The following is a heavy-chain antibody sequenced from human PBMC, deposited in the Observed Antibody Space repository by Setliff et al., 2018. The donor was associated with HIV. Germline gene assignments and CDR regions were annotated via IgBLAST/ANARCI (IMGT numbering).Heavy chain of an antibody. J-gene: IGHJ3*01. Sequence: PGESLKISCKASGYTFTNYWTAWVRQMPGKGLEWMGIIHPRDFDIKYSQSFQGQVTISADKSTSTAYLQWSSLTSDDTAMYYCARALFDNSPLDAWGQGTMVTVSS. CDR1: GYTFTNYW. D-gene: IGHD1-20*01. CDR3: ARALFDNSPLDA. CDR2: IHPRDFDI. V-gene: IGHV5-51*01.